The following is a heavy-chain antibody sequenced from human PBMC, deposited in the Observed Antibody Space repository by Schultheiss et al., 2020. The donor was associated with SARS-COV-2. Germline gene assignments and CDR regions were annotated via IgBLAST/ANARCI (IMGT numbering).Heavy chain of an antibody. Sequence: GGSLRLSCAASGFTFSSYSMNWVRQAPGKGLEWVSSISSSSSYIYYADSVKGRFTISRDNAKNSLYLQMNSLRAEDTAVYFCAKGRLGGSGWHFSDYWGQGTLVTVSS. CDR1: GFTFSSYS. D-gene: IGHD6-19*01. CDR3: AKGRLGGSGWHFSDY. V-gene: IGHV3-21*04. J-gene: IGHJ4*02. CDR2: ISSSSSYI.